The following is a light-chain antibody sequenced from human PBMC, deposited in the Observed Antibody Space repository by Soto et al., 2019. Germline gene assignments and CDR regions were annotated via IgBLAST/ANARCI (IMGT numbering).Light chain of an antibody. CDR1: QGISSY. CDR2: SAS. Sequence: IQLTQSPSSLSASVGDRVTITCRASQGISSYLAWYQQKPGEAPKLLIYSASTLQSGVPSRFSGSGSGTDFTLTISSLQPDDFATYYCQQLNSYPITFGQGTRLEIK. CDR3: QQLNSYPIT. V-gene: IGKV1-9*01. J-gene: IGKJ5*01.